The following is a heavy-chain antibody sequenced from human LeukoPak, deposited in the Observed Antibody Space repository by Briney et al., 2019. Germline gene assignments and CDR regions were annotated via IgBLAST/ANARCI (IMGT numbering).Heavy chain of an antibody. CDR3: ASSLEDDYGDYEDY. J-gene: IGHJ4*02. Sequence: ASVKVSCKASGYTFTSYGISWVRQAPGRGLEWMGIINPSGGSTSYAQKFQGRVTMTRDTSTSTVYMELSSLRSEDTAVYYCASSLEDDYGDYEDYWGQGTLVTVSS. CDR2: INPSGGST. CDR1: GYTFTSYG. D-gene: IGHD4-17*01. V-gene: IGHV1-46*01.